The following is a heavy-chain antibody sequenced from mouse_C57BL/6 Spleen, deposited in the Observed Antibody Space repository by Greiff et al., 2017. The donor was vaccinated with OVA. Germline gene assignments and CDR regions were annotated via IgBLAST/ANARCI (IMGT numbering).Heavy chain of an antibody. CDR1: GYTFTSYW. D-gene: IGHD2-2*01. J-gene: IGHJ4*01. V-gene: IGHV1-69*01. Sequence: VQLQQPGAELVMPGASVKLSCKASGYTFTSYWMHWVKQRPGQGLEWIGEIDPSDSYTNYNQKFKGKSTLTVDKSSSTAYMQLSSLTSEDSAVYYCARSGGYDVGYYAMDYWGQGTSVTVSS. CDR2: IDPSDSYT. CDR3: ARSGGYDVGYYAMDY.